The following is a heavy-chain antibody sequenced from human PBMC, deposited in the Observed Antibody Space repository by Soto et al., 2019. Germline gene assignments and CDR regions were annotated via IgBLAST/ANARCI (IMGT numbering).Heavy chain of an antibody. D-gene: IGHD3-10*01. CDR2: IYYSGST. Sequence: QVQLQESGPGLVKPSQTLSLTCTVSGDSISSGDYYWTWIRQPPGKGLEWIGYIYYSGSTRYNPSLKSRITMSVDTSKNQFSLKLNSVTAADTAFYYCARDSITMGTDGCDIWGQGTMVTVSS. J-gene: IGHJ3*02. CDR3: ARDSITMGTDGCDI. V-gene: IGHV4-30-4*01. CDR1: GDSISSGDYY.